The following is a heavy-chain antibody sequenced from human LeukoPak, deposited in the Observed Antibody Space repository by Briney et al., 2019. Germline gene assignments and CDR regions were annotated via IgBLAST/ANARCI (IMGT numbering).Heavy chain of an antibody. CDR2: FYSYGST. V-gene: IGHV3-66*04. J-gene: IGHJ4*02. Sequence: GGSLRLSCAASGFTLSDKYMSWVRKAPGKGLEWVSIFYSYGSTYYADSVERRFTISRDNSKNQLFLQMNSLSVDDTAVYYCPKRERLTMIGGWAPTFDTWGQGTLVTVSS. CDR3: PKRERLTMIGGWAPTFDT. CDR1: GFTLSDKY. D-gene: IGHD3-22*01.